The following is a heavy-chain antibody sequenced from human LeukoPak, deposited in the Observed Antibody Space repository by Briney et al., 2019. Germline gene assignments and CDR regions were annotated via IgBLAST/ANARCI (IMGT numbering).Heavy chain of an antibody. J-gene: IGHJ4*02. Sequence: GGSLRLSCAASGFSFSSYSMNWVRQAPGKGLEWVSFISSSSNDIYYADSVKGLFTISRDNSKNILYLQMNSLRADDTAVYYCAKVSESNYDILTGYYTPYYFDYWGQGTLVTVSS. D-gene: IGHD3-9*01. CDR3: AKVSESNYDILTGYYTPYYFDY. CDR2: ISSSSNDI. CDR1: GFSFSSYS. V-gene: IGHV3-21*04.